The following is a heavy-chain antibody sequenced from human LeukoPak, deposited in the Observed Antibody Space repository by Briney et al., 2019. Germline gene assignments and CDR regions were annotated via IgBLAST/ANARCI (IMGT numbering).Heavy chain of an antibody. CDR3: ARDRSWFDP. CDR1: RIIVSSNY. Sequence: GGSLRLSCVASRIIVSSNYMTWVRQAPGKGLEWVTVIYSGGSTYYADSVKGRFTISRDNSKNTLYLQMNNLRVEDTAVYYCARDRSWFDPWGQGTPVTVSS. J-gene: IGHJ5*02. CDR2: IYSGGST. V-gene: IGHV3-66*01. D-gene: IGHD6-19*01.